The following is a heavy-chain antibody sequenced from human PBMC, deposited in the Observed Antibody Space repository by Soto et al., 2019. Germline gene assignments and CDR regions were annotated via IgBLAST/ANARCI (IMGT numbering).Heavy chain of an antibody. CDR3: ATTSGSGSAPFDS. V-gene: IGHV1-69*02. CDR1: GGTFTSYT. CDR2: IIPILRMA. D-gene: IGHD3-10*01. J-gene: IGHJ4*02. Sequence: QVQLVQSGAEVKMPGSSVKVSCTASGGTFTSYTFSWVRQVPGQGLEWMGRIIPILRMADFAQKFQGRVTITADESTSPVSMTLSSLRSEDTAVYSCATTSGSGSAPFDSWGQGTLVTVS.